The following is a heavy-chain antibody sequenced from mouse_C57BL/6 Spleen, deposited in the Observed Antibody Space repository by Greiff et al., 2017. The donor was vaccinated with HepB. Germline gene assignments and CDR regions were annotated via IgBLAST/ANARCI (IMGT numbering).Heavy chain of an antibody. CDR3: AREGEGYYAWFAD. CDR2: INPSNGGT. Sequence: VQLQQSGTELVKPGASVKLSCKASGYTFTSYWMHWVKQRPGRGLEWIGNINPSNGGTNYNEKFKSKATLTVDKSSSTAYMQLSSLTSEDSAVYYSAREGEGYYAWFADWVQGTRVPVSA. V-gene: IGHV1-53*01. CDR1: GYTFTSYW. D-gene: IGHD2-3*01. J-gene: IGHJ3*01.